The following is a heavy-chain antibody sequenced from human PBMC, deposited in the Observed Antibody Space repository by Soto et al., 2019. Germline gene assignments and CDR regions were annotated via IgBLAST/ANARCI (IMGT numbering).Heavy chain of an antibody. D-gene: IGHD3-22*01. CDR2: ISGSGGST. CDR1: GFTFSSYA. CDR3: AKSGTQRITMIVVV. Sequence: GGSLRLSCAASGFTFSSYAMSWVRQAPGKGLEWVSAISGSGGSTYYADSVKGRFTISRDNSKNTLYLQMNSLRAEDTAVYYCAKSGTQRITMIVVVWGQGTLVTVSS. J-gene: IGHJ4*02. V-gene: IGHV3-23*01.